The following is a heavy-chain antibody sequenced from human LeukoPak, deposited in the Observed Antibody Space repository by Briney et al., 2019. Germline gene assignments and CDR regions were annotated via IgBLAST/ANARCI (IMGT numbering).Heavy chain of an antibody. J-gene: IGHJ6*01. CDR3: ASEYSSSWYDYYYGMDV. CDR2: ISAYNGNT. CDR1: GYTFTSYG. V-gene: IGHV1-18*01. D-gene: IGHD6-13*01. Sequence: ASVKVSCKASGYTFTSYGISWVRQAPGQGLEWMGWISAYNGNTNYAQKLQGRVTMTTDTSTSTAYMELRSLRSDDTAVYYCASEYSSSWYDYYYGMDVXGXGTTVTVSS.